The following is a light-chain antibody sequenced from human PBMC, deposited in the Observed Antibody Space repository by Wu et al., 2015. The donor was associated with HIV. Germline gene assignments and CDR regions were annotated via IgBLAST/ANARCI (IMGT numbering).Light chain of an antibody. CDR1: QTINSW. CDR3: QQYNSQLWT. CDR2: KAS. J-gene: IGKJ1*01. Sequence: DIQMTQSPSTLSASVGDRVTITCRASQTINSWLAWYQQKPGKAPKLLIYKASFLESGVPSRFSGSGSGTEFTLTISSLQPDDFATYYCQQYNSQLWTFGQGTNLEIK. V-gene: IGKV1-5*03.